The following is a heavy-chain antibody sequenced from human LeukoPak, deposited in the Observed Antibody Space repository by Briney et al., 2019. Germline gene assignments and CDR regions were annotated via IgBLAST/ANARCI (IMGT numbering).Heavy chain of an antibody. D-gene: IGHD6-13*01. CDR1: GFTFSSYG. J-gene: IGHJ4*02. CDR2: ISYGGSNK. CDR3: AKDRRALYSIAAAGTFDY. Sequence: PGRSLRLSCAASGFTFSSYGMHWVRQAPGKGLEWVAVISYGGSNKYYADSVKGRFTISRDNSKNTLYLQMNSLRAEDTAVYYCAKDRRALYSIAAAGTFDYWGQGTLVTVSS. V-gene: IGHV3-30*18.